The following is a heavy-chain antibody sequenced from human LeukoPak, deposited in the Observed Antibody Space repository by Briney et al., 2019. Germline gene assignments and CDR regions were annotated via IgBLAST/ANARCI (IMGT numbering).Heavy chain of an antibody. CDR3: ARGPHIVVVTAQHNWFDP. CDR1: GYSISSGYY. J-gene: IGHJ5*02. V-gene: IGHV4-38-2*02. D-gene: IGHD2-21*02. CDR2: IYHSGST. Sequence: SETLSLTCTVSGYSISSGYYWGWIRQPPGKGLEWIGSIYHSGSTYYNPSLKSRVTISVDTSKNQFSLKLSSVTAADTAVYYCARGPHIVVVTAQHNWFDPWGQGTLVTVSS.